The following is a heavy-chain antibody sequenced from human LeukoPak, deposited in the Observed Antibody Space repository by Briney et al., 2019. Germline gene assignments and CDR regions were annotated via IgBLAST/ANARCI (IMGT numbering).Heavy chain of an antibody. CDR3: ARDWSNDY. D-gene: IGHD3-3*01. V-gene: IGHV3-7*05. J-gene: IGHJ4*02. CDR2: IKEDGSET. CDR1: GFTFSTYW. Sequence: PGGSLRLSCAASGFTFSTYWMDWVRQAPGKGLEWVATIKEDGSETYYVDSVKGRFTISRDNAKNSLFLQLNSLRADDTAVFYCARDWSNDYWGQGTLVTVSS.